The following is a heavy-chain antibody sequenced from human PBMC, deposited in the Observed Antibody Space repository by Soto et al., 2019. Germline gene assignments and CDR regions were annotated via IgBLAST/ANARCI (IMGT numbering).Heavy chain of an antibody. CDR1: GYTLTELS. CDR2: FDPEDGET. Sequence: GASVKVSGKVSGYTLTELSMHWVREAPGKGLEWMGGFDPEDGETIYAQKFQGRVTMTEDTSTDTAYMELSSLRSEDTAVYYCARDLRRITGTTYWFDPWGQGTLVTVSS. CDR3: ARDLRRITGTTYWFDP. J-gene: IGHJ5*02. V-gene: IGHV1-24*01. D-gene: IGHD1-7*01.